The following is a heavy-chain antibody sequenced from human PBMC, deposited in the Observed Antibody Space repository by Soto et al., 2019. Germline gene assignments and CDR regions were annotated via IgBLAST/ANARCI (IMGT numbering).Heavy chain of an antibody. CDR1: GGSFSGYY. V-gene: IGHV4-34*01. Sequence: SETLSVTCAVYGGSFSGYYWSWIRQPPGKGLEWIGEINHSGSTNYNPSLKSRVTISVDTSKNQFSLKLSSVTAADTAVYYCARVGGAKGYSSSWYNYYYGMDVWGQGTTVTVSS. D-gene: IGHD6-13*01. CDR3: ARVGGAKGYSSSWYNYYYGMDV. CDR2: INHSGST. J-gene: IGHJ6*02.